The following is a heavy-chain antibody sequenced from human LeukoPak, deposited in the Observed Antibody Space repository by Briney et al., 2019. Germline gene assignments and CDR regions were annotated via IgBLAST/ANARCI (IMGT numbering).Heavy chain of an antibody. D-gene: IGHD3-22*01. CDR2: IRYDGSNK. Sequence: GGSLRLSCVASGFSFGTYAMSWVRQAPGKGLEWVAYIRYDGSNKYYADSVKGRFTISRDNSKNTLYLQMNSLRAEDTAVYYCAKDRNYYDSSGPIDYWGQGTLVTVSS. CDR1: GFSFGTYA. V-gene: IGHV3-30*02. J-gene: IGHJ4*02. CDR3: AKDRNYYDSSGPIDY.